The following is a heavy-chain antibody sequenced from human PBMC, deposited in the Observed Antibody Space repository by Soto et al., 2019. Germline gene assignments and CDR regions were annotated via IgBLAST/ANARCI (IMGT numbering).Heavy chain of an antibody. D-gene: IGHD5-12*01. V-gene: IGHV1-69*12. CDR1: GGTFSSYA. J-gene: IGHJ4*02. CDR3: ARLGNVDIVPNHMR. CDR2: IIPIFGTA. Sequence: QVQLVQSGAEVKKPGSSVKVSCKASGGTFSSYAISWLRRAPGRGLVWMGGIIPIFGTANYAQKFQGRLPITADESTSTAYMELSSLRSGDTAVYYCARLGNVDIVPNHMRWGQGTLVTVSS.